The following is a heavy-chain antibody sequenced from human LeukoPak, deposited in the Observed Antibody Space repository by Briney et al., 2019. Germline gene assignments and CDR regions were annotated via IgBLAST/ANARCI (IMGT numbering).Heavy chain of an antibody. D-gene: IGHD3-22*01. CDR1: GYTFTGYY. Sequence: ASVKVSCKASGYTFTGYYIHWVRQVPGQGLEWMGWINPNRGGTNYAQKFQGRVTMTRDTSISTAYMELSRLRSDDTAVYYCAKGPYDSSFFDYWGQGTLVTVSS. J-gene: IGHJ4*02. CDR3: AKGPYDSSFFDY. V-gene: IGHV1-2*02. CDR2: INPNRGGT.